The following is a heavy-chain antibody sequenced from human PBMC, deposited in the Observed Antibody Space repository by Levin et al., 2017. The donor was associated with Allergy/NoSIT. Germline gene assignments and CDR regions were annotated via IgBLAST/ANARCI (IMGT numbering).Heavy chain of an antibody. D-gene: IGHD3-10*01. V-gene: IGHV3-23*01. Sequence: GGSLRLSCAASGFTFSSYAMSWVRQAPGKGLEWVSAISGSDGSTYYADSVKGRFTISRDNYKNTLYLQMNSLRAEDTAVYYCAKDSGGTPRTENWGQGTLVTVSS. CDR2: ISGSDGST. CDR3: AKDSGGTPRTEN. CDR1: GFTFSSYA. J-gene: IGHJ4*02.